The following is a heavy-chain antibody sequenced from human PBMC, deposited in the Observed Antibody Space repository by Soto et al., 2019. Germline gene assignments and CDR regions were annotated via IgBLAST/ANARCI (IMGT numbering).Heavy chain of an antibody. D-gene: IGHD3-10*01. CDR3: ARGGLWSRNFDY. CDR1: GFIFSKYV. CDR2: MSYDGTTK. J-gene: IGHJ4*02. V-gene: IGHV3-30-3*01. Sequence: VQLVESGGGVVQPGRSLRLSCATSGFIFSKYVMYWVRQAPGKGLEWVAFMSYDGTTKSYADSVKGRFTISRDNSQNTLYLQMNSLRPEDTGVYYCARGGLWSRNFDYWGQGTLVTVSS.